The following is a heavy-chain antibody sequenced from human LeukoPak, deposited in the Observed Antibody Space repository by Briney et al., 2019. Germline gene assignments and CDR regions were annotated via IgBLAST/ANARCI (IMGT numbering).Heavy chain of an antibody. J-gene: IGHJ4*02. V-gene: IGHV3-30*18. CDR3: AKDLTLRYFDWGPLDY. CDR2: ISYDGSNK. CDR1: GFTFSSYG. D-gene: IGHD3-9*01. Sequence: GRSLRLSCAASGFTFSSYGMHWVRQAPGKGLEWVAVISYDGSNKYYADSVKGRFTISRDNSKNTLYLQMNSLRAEDTAVYYCAKDLTLRYFDWGPLDYWGQGTLVTVSS.